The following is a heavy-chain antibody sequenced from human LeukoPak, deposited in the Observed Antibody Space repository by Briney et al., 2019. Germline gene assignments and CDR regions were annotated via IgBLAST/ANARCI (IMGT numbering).Heavy chain of an antibody. V-gene: IGHV4-39*07. CDR2: IYYSGST. D-gene: IGHD6-6*01. CDR3: AREQNSSAGS. CDR1: GGFISSSSHY. J-gene: IGHJ5*02. Sequence: PSETLSLTCTVSGGFISSSSHYWAWIRQPPGKGLEWIGSIYYSGSTYYSPSLKSRDTISVDTSKNQFSLKLSSVTAADTAVYYCAREQNSSAGSWGQGTLVTVSS.